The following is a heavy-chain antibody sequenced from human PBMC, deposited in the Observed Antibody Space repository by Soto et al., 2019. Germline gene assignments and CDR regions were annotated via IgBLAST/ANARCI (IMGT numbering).Heavy chain of an antibody. J-gene: IGHJ5*02. Sequence: SETLSLTCAVYGGSFSGYYWSWIRQPPGKGLEWIGEINHSGSTNYNPSLKSRVTISVDTSKNQFSLKLSSVTAADTAVYYCARGLNRYNWNTPFDPWGQGTLVTVS. D-gene: IGHD1-20*01. CDR3: ARGLNRYNWNTPFDP. CDR1: GGSFSGYY. V-gene: IGHV4-34*01. CDR2: INHSGST.